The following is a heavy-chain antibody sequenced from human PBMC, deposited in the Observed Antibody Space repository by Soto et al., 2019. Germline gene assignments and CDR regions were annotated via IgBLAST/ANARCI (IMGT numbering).Heavy chain of an antibody. CDR3: ARVSDCSGGSCYSDAFDI. CDR1: GYSISSGYY. CDR2: IYHSGST. Sequence: KPSETLSLTCAVSGYSISSGYYWGWIRQPPGKGLEWIGSIYHSGSTYYNPSLKSRVTISVDTSKNQLSLKLSSVTAADTAVYYCARVSDCSGGSCYSDAFDIWGQGTMVTVSS. D-gene: IGHD2-15*01. V-gene: IGHV4-38-2*01. J-gene: IGHJ3*02.